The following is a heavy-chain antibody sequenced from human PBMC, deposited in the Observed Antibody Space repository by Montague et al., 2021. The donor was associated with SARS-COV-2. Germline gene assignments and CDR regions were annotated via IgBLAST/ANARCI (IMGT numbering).Heavy chain of an antibody. CDR1: GGSISSGGYS. J-gene: IGHJ6*02. CDR3: ARGSMVRGGKVYYGVDV. Sequence: TLSLTSAVSGGSISSGGYSWNWIRQPPGKGLEWIGYIYHSGSTYYNPPLKSRVTISLDSSKNQFSLNLTSVTAADTAVYYCARGSMVRGGKVYYGVDVWGQGTTVTVSS. D-gene: IGHD3-10*01. CDR2: IYHSGST. V-gene: IGHV4-30-2*01.